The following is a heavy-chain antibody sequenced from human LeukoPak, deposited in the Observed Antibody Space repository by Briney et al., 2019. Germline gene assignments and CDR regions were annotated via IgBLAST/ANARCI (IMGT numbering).Heavy chain of an antibody. D-gene: IGHD2-2*02. V-gene: IGHV3-23*01. J-gene: IGHJ4*02. CDR2: ISDSGGDT. CDR3: AKSDCTSSSCYTIDY. Sequence: GGSLRLSCAASGFTFSSYAMSWVRQAPGKGLEWVSVISDSGGDTSYADSGRGRFTISRDNSKNTLYPQMSSLRAEDTAVYYCAKSDCTSSSCYTIDYWGQGTLVTVSS. CDR1: GFTFSSYA.